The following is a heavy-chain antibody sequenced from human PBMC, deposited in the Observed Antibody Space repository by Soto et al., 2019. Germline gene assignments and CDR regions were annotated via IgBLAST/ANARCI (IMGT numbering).Heavy chain of an antibody. CDR3: AGEGTADRLDFAF. CDR2: TWYRSEWHN. V-gene: IGHV6-1*01. J-gene: IGHJ4*02. D-gene: IGHD1-1*01. Sequence: SQTLSLTCAISGDSGFSNNVAWNWIRQSPARGLEWLGRTWYRSEWHNDYAVSVKSRIGIQPDTSKIQFSLQLDSVTPEDTAVYYCAGEGTADRLDFAFWGQGTLVTVSS. CDR1: GDSGFSNNVA.